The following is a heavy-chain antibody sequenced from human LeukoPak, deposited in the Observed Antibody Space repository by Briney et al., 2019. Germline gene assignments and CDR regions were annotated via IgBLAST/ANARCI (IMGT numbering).Heavy chain of an antibody. J-gene: IGHJ5*02. CDR1: GFTFSDYS. V-gene: IGHV3-21*04. CDR2: ISSSSSYI. CDR3: ARTVLLWFGDPPEIWFDP. Sequence: PGGSLRLSCAASGFTFSDYSMNWARQAPGKGLEWVSSISSSSSYIYYADSVKGRFTISRDNAKNSLNLQMNSLRSDDTAVYYCARTVLLWFGDPPEIWFDPWGQGTLVTVSS. D-gene: IGHD3-10*01.